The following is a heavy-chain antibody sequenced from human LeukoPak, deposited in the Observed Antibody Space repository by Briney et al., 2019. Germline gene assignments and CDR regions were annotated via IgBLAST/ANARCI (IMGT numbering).Heavy chain of an antibody. V-gene: IGHV3-7*01. D-gene: IGHD2/OR15-2a*01. Sequence: GGPLRLSCAASGFSLSRYWMSWVRQAPRKGLEWVANIGKDGTGNHYVDSVKGRFTISRDNAKNSLYLEMNSLRADDTAVYYCARDLDFYATDYWGQGTLVTVSS. J-gene: IGHJ4*02. CDR3: ARDLDFYATDY. CDR1: GFSLSRYW. CDR2: IGKDGTGN.